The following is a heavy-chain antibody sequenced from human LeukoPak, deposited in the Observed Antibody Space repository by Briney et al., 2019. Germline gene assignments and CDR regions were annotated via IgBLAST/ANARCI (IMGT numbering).Heavy chain of an antibody. Sequence: ASVKVSCKASGGTFSSYAISWARQAPGQGLEWMGGIIPIFGTANYAQKFQGRVTITADESTSTAYMELSSLRSEDTAVYYCASVLLWFGDGLSYFDYWGQGTLVTVSS. CDR3: ASVLLWFGDGLSYFDY. V-gene: IGHV1-69*13. CDR2: IIPIFGTA. D-gene: IGHD3-10*01. CDR1: GGTFSSYA. J-gene: IGHJ4*02.